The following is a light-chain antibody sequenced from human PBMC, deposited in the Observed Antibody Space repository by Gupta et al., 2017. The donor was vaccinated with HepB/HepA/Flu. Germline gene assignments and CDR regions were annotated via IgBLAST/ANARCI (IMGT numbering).Light chain of an antibody. CDR3: QHRGNWPPVT. V-gene: IGKV3-11*01. J-gene: IGKJ5*01. CDR1: QSVSSY. Sequence: EIVLTQSPATLSLSPGERATLSCRASQSVSSYLAWYQQKPGQAPRLLIYDASNRATGIPARFSGSGYGTDLTLTISSREQEDFAVYYCQHRGNWPPVTFGQGTRLEIK. CDR2: DAS.